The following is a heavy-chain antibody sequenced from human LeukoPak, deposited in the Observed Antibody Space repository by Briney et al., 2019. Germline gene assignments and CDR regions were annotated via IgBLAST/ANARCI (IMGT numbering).Heavy chain of an antibody. D-gene: IGHD3-16*02. V-gene: IGHV4-34*01. CDR3: ARATNYDYVWGSYRRRYFDY. Sequence: SETLSLTCAVYGGSFSGYYWSWIRQPPGKGLEWIGEINHSGSTNYNPSLKSRVTISVDTSKNQFSLKLSSVTAADTAVYYCARATNYDYVWGSYRRRYFDYWGQGTLVTVSS. CDR1: GGSFSGYY. J-gene: IGHJ4*02. CDR2: INHSGST.